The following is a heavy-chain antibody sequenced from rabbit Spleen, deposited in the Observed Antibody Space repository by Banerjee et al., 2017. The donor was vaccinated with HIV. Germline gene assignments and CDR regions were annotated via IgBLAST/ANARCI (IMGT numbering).Heavy chain of an antibody. V-gene: IGHV1S40*01. CDR2: IYAGSSDST. CDR1: GFSFIAGYD. D-gene: IGHD8-1*01. J-gene: IGHJ6*01. CDR3: ARDAGTSFSTYGMDL. Sequence: QLLEESGGDLVKPGASLTLTCTASGFSFIAGYDMCWVRQAPGKGLEWIACIYAGSSDSTYSATWAKGRFTLSKTSSTTVTLQMTSLTAADTATYFCARDAGTSFSTYGMDLWGPGTLVTVS.